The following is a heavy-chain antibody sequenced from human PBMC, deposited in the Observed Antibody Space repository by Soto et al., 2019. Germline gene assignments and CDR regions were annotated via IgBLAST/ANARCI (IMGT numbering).Heavy chain of an antibody. CDR1: GLSLSTSGVG. CDR3: AHARVVDDILATYYKGTVDF. J-gene: IGHJ4*02. CDR2: IYWDDDK. Sequence: QITLKESGPTLVKPTQTLTLTCTFSGLSLSTSGVGVGWIRQPPGKALEWLAFIYWDDDKYYSPSLKSRLTVTKDTSKNQVVLTMTNMDPVDTATYYCAHARVVDDILATYYKGTVDFWGQGTLVTVSS. D-gene: IGHD3-9*01. V-gene: IGHV2-5*02.